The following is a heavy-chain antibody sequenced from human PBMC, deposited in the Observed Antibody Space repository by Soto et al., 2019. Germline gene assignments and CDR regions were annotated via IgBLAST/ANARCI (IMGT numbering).Heavy chain of an antibody. Sequence: EVQLLESGGGLVQPGGSLRLSCAASGFTFSSYAMSWVRQAPGKGLEGVSGISGSGGSTYYADSVKGRFTISRDNSKNTLYLQMNSLRAEDTAVYYCASAAREYYYSGMDVWGQGTTVTVSS. V-gene: IGHV3-23*01. J-gene: IGHJ6*02. CDR1: GFTFSSYA. CDR3: ASAAREYYYSGMDV. CDR2: ISGSGGST.